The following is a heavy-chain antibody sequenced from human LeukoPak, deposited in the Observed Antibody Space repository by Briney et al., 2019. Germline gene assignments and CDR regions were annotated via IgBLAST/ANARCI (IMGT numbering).Heavy chain of an antibody. J-gene: IGHJ4*02. CDR3: AKDRTPYCSSTSCPFGY. Sequence: PGGSLRLSCAASGFTFSSYSMNWVRQAPGKGLEWVSSISSSSSYIYYADSVKGRFTISRDNSKNTLYLQMNSLRAEDTAVYYCAKDRTPYCSSTSCPFGYWGQGTLVTVSS. CDR1: GFTFSSYS. V-gene: IGHV3-21*01. D-gene: IGHD2-2*01. CDR2: ISSSSSYI.